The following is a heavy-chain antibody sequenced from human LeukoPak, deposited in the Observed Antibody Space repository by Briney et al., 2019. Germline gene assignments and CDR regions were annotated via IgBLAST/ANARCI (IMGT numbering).Heavy chain of an antibody. J-gene: IGHJ4*02. Sequence: PGGSLRLSCAASGFTFSDYYMSWIRQAPGRGLEWVAYISGDTTYRSYADSVKGRFTISRDNGQNSLYLQMDSLRAEDTAVYYCVRGFGVLDWLWEQGGAGTLATVAS. D-gene: IGHD3/OR15-3a*01. CDR3: VRGFGVLDWLWEQ. CDR1: GFTFSDYY. CDR2: ISGDTTYR. V-gene: IGHV3-11*05.